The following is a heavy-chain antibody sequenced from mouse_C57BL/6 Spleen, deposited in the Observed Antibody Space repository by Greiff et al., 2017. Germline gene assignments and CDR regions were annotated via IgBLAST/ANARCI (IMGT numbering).Heavy chain of an antibody. V-gene: IGHV2-2*01. J-gene: IGHJ3*01. CDR1: GFSLTSYG. D-gene: IGHD2-4*01. CDR2: IWRGGST. CDR3: ARSYDYDGGFAY. Sequence: QVQLQQSGPGLVQPSHSLSITCTASGFSLTSYGVHWVRQSPGKGLEWLGVIWRGGSTAYNAAFISSLGISKDNSKRQVFFKMNSLQADATAIYYCARSYDYDGGFAYWGQGTLVTVSA.